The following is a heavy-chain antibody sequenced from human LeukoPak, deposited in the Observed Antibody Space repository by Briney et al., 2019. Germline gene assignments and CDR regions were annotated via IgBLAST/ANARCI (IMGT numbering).Heavy chain of an antibody. CDR2: IKQDGSEK. V-gene: IGHV3-7*01. CDR3: ARDVAATAPFDAFDM. D-gene: IGHD2-21*01. CDR1: GFTFSSYW. J-gene: IGHJ3*02. Sequence: GGSLRLSCAASGFTFSSYWMSWVRQAPGKGLEWVANIKQDGSEKYYVDSVKGRLTVSRDNAKKSLYLQMNSLRAADTAVYYCARDVAATAPFDAFDMWGQGTMVTVSS.